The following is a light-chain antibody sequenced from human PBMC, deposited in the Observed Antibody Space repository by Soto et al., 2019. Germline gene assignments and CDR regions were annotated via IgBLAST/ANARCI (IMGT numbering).Light chain of an antibody. CDR3: QQYVHWPPGT. CDR2: GAS. V-gene: IGKV3-15*01. CDR1: QNVGTK. J-gene: IGKJ1*01. Sequence: EIVMTQSPATLSVSPGERATLSCRASQNVGTKLAWYQQKPGQAPRLLIYGASTRATGFPARFSGSGSGTEFTLTISSLQSEDVAVYYCQQYVHWPPGTFGQGTTVEIK.